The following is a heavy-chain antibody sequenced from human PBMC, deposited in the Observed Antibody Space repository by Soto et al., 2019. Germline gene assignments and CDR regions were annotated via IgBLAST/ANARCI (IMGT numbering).Heavy chain of an antibody. CDR2: IYTSGST. CDR3: ATNFDRSGYYFDY. V-gene: IGHV4-4*07. CDR1: GGSISSYY. Sequence: QVQLQESGPGLVKPSENLSLTCTVSGGSISSYYWSWIRQPAGKGLEWIGHIYTSGSTNYNPSLRSRGTKSEDTSKNHCSLKLSTVTAADTAVYYCATNFDRSGYYFDYWGQGTLVTVYS. J-gene: IGHJ4*02. D-gene: IGHD3-9*01.